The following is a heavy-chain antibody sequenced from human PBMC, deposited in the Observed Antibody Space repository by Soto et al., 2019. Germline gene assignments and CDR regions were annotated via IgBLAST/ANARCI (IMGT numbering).Heavy chain of an antibody. J-gene: IGHJ5*02. CDR2: ISAYNGNT. D-gene: IGHD2-2*01. CDR1: GYTFTSYG. CDR3: AGDYCSITSFYAFWCDP. Sequence: ASVKVSCKASGYTFTSYGISWVRQAPGQGLERMGWISAYNGNTNYAQKLQGRVTMTTDTSTSTASMELRSLRSDDTAVYFCAGDYCSITSFYAFWCDPWGQGTLVTVSS. V-gene: IGHV1-18*01.